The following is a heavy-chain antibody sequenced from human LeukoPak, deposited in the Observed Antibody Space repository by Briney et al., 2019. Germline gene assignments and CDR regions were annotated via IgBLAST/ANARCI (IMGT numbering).Heavy chain of an antibody. V-gene: IGHV4-59*01. D-gene: IGHD4-17*01. CDR3: AREDPQTTVPEGMDV. Sequence: SETLSLTCSVSGGSISTYYWSWIRQLPGKGLEWMGYIYCTGTTNYNPSLRSRVTISVDTSRNQFSLRLSSVTAADTAVYYCAREDPQTTVPEGMDVWGHGTTVIVSS. CDR2: IYCTGTT. J-gene: IGHJ6*02. CDR1: GGSISTYY.